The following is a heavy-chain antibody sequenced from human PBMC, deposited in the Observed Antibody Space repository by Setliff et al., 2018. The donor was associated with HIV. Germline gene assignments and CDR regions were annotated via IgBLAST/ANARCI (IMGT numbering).Heavy chain of an antibody. CDR2: IYHSGST. Sequence: SETLSLTCNVSGYSINNDYYWGWIRQPPGKGLEWIGTIYHSGSTYYNPSLKSRVTLSVDTSKNQFSLRLNSVIAADTAVYYCVRDYSGYYSNAFDFWGQGTMVTVSS. CDR3: VRDYSGYYSNAFDF. J-gene: IGHJ3*01. CDR1: GYSINNDYY. D-gene: IGHD3-22*01. V-gene: IGHV4-38-2*02.